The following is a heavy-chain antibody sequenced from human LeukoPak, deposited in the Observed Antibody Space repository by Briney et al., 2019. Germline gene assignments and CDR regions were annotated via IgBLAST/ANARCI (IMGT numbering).Heavy chain of an antibody. V-gene: IGHV3-23*01. J-gene: IGHJ4*02. CDR1: GFTFSSSA. Sequence: PGGSLRLSCAASGFTFSSSAMSWVRQAPGKGLEWVSAISSSGGSTYYADSVKGRFSISRDNSKNTLYLQMNSLRAEDTAVYYCAKAPEGCSSTSCYYGYWGQGTLVAVSS. CDR3: AKAPEGCSSTSCYYGY. CDR2: ISSSGGST. D-gene: IGHD2-2*01.